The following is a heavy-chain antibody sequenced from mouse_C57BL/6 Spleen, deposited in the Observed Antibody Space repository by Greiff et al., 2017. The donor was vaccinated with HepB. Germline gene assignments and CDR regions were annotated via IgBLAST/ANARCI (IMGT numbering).Heavy chain of an antibody. D-gene: IGHD2-3*01. J-gene: IGHJ2*01. CDR2: INPNNGGT. CDR3: ASGDGYYSYYFDY. V-gene: IGHV1-22*01. Sequence: EVQLQQSGPELVKPGASVKMSCKASGYTFTDYNMHWVKQSHGKSLEWIGYINPNNGGTSYNQKFKGKATLTVNKSSSTAYMDLSSLTSEDSAVYYCASGDGYYSYYFDYWGQGTTLTVSS. CDR1: GYTFTDYN.